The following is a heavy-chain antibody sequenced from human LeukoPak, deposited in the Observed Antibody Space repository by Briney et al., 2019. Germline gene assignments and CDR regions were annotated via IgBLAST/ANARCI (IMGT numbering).Heavy chain of an antibody. J-gene: IGHJ4*02. V-gene: IGHV4-34*01. D-gene: IGHD2-2*01. CDR1: SGSLSGFS. CDR3: ARVPGRPADVFDH. CDR2: INHSGNT. Sequence: SETLSLTCAVYSGSLSGFSWNWIRQPPGKGLEWTGEINHSGNTNYNPSLKSRLTISADTSKNQFSLKLSSVTAADTAFYYCARVPGRPADVFDHWGQGTLVTVSS.